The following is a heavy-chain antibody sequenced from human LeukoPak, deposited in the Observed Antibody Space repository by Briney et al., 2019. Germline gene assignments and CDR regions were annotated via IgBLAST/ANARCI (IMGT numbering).Heavy chain of an antibody. CDR1: GGSISSGDYY. J-gene: IGHJ4*02. CDR3: ARSGYCSGGSCYSFSR. V-gene: IGHV4-30-4*01. D-gene: IGHD2-15*01. CDR2: IYYSGST. Sequence: SQTLSLTCTVSGGSISSGDYYWSWIRQPPGKGLEWIGYIYYSGSTYYNPSLKSRVTISVDTSKNQFSLKLSSVTAADTAVYYCARSGYCSGGSCYSFSRWGQGTLVTVSS.